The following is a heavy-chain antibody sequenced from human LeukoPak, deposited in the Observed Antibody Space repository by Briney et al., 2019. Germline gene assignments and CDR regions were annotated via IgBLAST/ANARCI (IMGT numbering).Heavy chain of an antibody. CDR2: MRNKANSYTT. Sequence: GGSLRLSCAASGFTFSGSAMHWVRQASGKGLEWVGRMRNKANSYTTENAASVKGRLTLSRDDSKRLVFLQLNSLKIEDTAVYYCARSPESGGNVFDIWGQGTMVTVSS. CDR1: GFTFSGSA. CDR3: ARSPESGGNVFDI. V-gene: IGHV3-72*01. D-gene: IGHD3-16*01. J-gene: IGHJ3*02.